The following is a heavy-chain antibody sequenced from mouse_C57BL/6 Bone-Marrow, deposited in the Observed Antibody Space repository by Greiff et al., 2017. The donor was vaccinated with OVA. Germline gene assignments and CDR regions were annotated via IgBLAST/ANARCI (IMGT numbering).Heavy chain of an antibody. D-gene: IGHD2-5*01. J-gene: IGHJ1*03. CDR1: GFTFSSYG. CDR3: ARQYSNYRYWYFDV. V-gene: IGHV5-6*02. CDR2: ISSGGSYT. Sequence: EVMLVESGGDLVKPGGSLKLSCAASGFTFSSYGMSWVRQTPDKRLEWVATISSGGSYTYYPDSVKGRFTISRDNAKNTLYLQMSSLKSEDTAMYYCARQYSNYRYWYFDVWGTGTTVTVSS.